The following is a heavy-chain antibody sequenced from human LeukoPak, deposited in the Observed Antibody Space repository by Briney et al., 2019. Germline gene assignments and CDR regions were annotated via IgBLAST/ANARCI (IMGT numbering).Heavy chain of an antibody. CDR3: ASYYGDYVTDY. CDR1: GFTFSSYS. J-gene: IGHJ4*02. D-gene: IGHD4-17*01. Sequence: GGSLRLSCAASGFTFSSYSMNWVRQAPGKGLEWVSYISSSSSTIYYADSVKGRFTISRDNAKNSLYLQMNSLRAEDTAVYYCASYYGDYVTDYWGQGTLVTVSS. CDR2: ISSSSSTI. V-gene: IGHV3-48*04.